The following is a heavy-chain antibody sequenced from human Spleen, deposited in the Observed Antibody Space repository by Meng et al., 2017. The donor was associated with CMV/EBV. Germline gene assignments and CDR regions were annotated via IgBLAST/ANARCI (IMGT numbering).Heavy chain of an antibody. J-gene: IGHJ4*02. CDR1: GYTFASFG. Sequence: SVKVSCKASGYTFASFGITWVRQAPGQGLEWMGTIIPMGETAIYTQKFRGRVTITADESTTTAHMEISGLTSEDMAVYYCATDGPGGGSYCLYWGQGTLVTVSS. CDR3: ATDGPGGGSYCLY. CDR2: IIPMGETA. V-gene: IGHV1-69*11. D-gene: IGHD3-10*01.